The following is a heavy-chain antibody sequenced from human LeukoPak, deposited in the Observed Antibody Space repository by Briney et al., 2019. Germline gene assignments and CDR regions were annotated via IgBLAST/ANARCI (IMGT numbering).Heavy chain of an antibody. D-gene: IGHD2-2*02. J-gene: IGHJ3*02. CDR2: ISSSSSYI. CDR1: GFTFSSYS. CDR3: ERGDCSSTSCYTLAAFDI. Sequence: GGSLRLSCAASGFTFSSYSMNWVRQAPGKGLEWVSSISSSSSYIYYADSVKGRFTISRDNSKNSLYLQMNSLRAEDTAVYYCERGDCSSTSCYTLAAFDIWGQGTMVTVSS. V-gene: IGHV3-21*01.